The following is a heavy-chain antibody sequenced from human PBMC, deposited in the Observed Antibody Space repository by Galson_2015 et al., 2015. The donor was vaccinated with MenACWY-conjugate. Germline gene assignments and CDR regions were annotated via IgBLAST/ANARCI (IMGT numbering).Heavy chain of an antibody. V-gene: IGHV1-3*01. J-gene: IGHJ6*03. CDR2: INAGNGNT. D-gene: IGHD3-3*01. CDR1: GYTFTSYA. CDR3: ARVVPRITIFGVEYMDV. Sequence: SVKVSCKTSGYTFTSYAMHWVRQAPGQRLEWMGWINAGNGNTKYSQKFQGRVTITRDTSASTAYMELSSLRSEDTAVYYCARVVPRITIFGVEYMDVWGKGTTVTVSS.